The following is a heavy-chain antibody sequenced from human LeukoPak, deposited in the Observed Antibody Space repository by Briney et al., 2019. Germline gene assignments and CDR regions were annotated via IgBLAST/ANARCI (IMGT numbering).Heavy chain of an antibody. D-gene: IGHD1-1*01. J-gene: IGHJ3*02. CDR2: ISSSSSYI. CDR3: ARTGSKGDDAFDI. Sequence: GSLRLSCAASGFTFSSYSMNWVRQAPGKGLEWVSSISSSSSYIYYADSVKGRFTISRDNAKNSLYLQMNSLRAEDTAVYYCARTGSKGDDAFDIWGQGTMVTVSS. CDR1: GFTFSSYS. V-gene: IGHV3-21*01.